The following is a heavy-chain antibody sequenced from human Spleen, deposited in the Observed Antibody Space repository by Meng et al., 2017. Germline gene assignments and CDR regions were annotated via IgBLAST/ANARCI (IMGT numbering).Heavy chain of an antibody. CDR3: AITGGNVVVISETDWFDP. CDR1: GYNFPDYY. V-gene: IGHV1-2*06. D-gene: IGHD2-15*01. J-gene: IGHJ5*02. Sequence: QGRLVQSGAEVKKPGASVKVSCKPSGYNFPDYYRPWMRRAPGQGLEWMGRINPKSGDTHYEQKFQARVTMTGDTSISTAYMALSGLSSDDTAMYYCAITGGNVVVISETDWFDPWGQGTLVTVSS. CDR2: INPKSGDT.